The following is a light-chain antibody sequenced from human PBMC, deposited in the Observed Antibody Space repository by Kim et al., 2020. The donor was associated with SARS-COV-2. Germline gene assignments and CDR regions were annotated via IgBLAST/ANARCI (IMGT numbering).Light chain of an antibody. CDR1: RGHPSTA. J-gene: IGLJ3*02. V-gene: IGLV4-69*01. Sequence: SVNITRALSRGHPSTAIAWHQQQAAKCPRYLMQLNSDGSHSKGDGIPDRFSGSSVGAGRYLTISSLQSEDEADYYCPTWGTGIWVFGGGTQLTVL. CDR2: LNSDGSH. CDR3: PTWGTGIWV.